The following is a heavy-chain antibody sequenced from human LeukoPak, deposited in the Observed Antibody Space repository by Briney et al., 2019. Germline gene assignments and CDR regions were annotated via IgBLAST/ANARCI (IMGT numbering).Heavy chain of an antibody. J-gene: IGHJ4*02. Sequence: PGGSLRLSCAASGFTFSSYAMSWVRQAPGKGLEWVSAISGSGRGNYYAVSGKGRFTISRDNCKIALYLEMNSLRAEDTAVYYCAKGNGMVRGVISDFDYWGQGTLVTVSS. V-gene: IGHV3-23*01. D-gene: IGHD3-10*01. CDR2: ISGSGRGN. CDR1: GFTFSSYA. CDR3: AKGNGMVRGVISDFDY.